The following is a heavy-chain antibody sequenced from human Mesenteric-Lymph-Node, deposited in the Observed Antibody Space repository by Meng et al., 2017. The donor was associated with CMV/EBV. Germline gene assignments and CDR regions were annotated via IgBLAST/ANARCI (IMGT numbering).Heavy chain of an antibody. CDR1: GFTFSRYE. CDR3: ARDDLGATSLDY. D-gene: IGHD1-26*01. Sequence: GESLKISCAASGFTFSRYEMNWVRQAPGKGLEWLSYISSTGSTIYYADSVKGRFTISRDDAKNALYLQMSSLRGEDTAVYYCARDDLGATSLDYWGQGTLVTAS. CDR2: ISSTGSTI. J-gene: IGHJ4*02. V-gene: IGHV3-48*03.